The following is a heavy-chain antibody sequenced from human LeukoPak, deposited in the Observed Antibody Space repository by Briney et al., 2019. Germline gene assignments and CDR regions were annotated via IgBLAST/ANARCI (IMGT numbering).Heavy chain of an antibody. Sequence: GGSLRLSCAASGFTVSSNYMSWVRQAPGKGLGWVSVIYSGGSTYYADSVKGRFTISRDNSKSTLYLQMNSLRAEDTAVYYCASSIAAAGTHLDYWGQGTLVTVSS. V-gene: IGHV3-53*01. D-gene: IGHD6-13*01. J-gene: IGHJ4*02. CDR2: IYSGGST. CDR1: GFTVSSNY. CDR3: ASSIAAAGTHLDY.